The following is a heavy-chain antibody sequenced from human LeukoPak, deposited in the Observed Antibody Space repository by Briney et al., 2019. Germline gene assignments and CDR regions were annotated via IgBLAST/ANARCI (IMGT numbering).Heavy chain of an antibody. J-gene: IGHJ3*02. V-gene: IGHV3-30*14. CDR3: AREAWYDFWSVAFDI. Sequence: GGSLRLSCAASEFTFNSFTMHWVRQPPGKGLEWVAFISADGSTKYYADSVKGRFTTSRDNSKNTLYLQMNSLRAEDTAVYYCAREAWYDFWSVAFDIWGQGTMVTVSS. CDR2: ISADGSTK. D-gene: IGHD3-3*01. CDR1: EFTFNSFT.